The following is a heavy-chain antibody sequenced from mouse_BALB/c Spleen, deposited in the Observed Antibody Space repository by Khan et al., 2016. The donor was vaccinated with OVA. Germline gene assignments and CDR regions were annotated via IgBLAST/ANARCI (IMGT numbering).Heavy chain of an antibody. D-gene: IGHD1-3*01. CDR3: ARLEDI. Sequence: QVTLKESGPGLVAPSQSLSITCKGSGFSLTSYGVHWVRQPPGKGLEWLGVIWAGGSTNYNSALMSRMSISKDNSKSQVFLKMNSLKTDDTAMYYCARLEDIWGQGTTLTVSS. CDR1: GFSLTSYG. J-gene: IGHJ2*01. V-gene: IGHV2-9*02. CDR2: IWAGGST.